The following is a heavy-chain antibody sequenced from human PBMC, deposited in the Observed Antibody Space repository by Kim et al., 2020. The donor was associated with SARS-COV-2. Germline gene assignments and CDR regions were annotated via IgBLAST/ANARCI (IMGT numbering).Heavy chain of an antibody. V-gene: IGHV4-59*01. J-gene: IGHJ6*02. Sequence: SETLSLTCTVSGGSISSYYWSWIRQPPGKGLEWIGYIYYSGSTNYNPSLKSRVTISVDTSKNQFSLKLSSVTAADTAVYYCAGDAGSMVRGVKHYCMDVWGQGVTVSDSS. CDR3: AGDAGSMVRGVKHYCMDV. CDR1: GGSISSYY. CDR2: IYYSGST. D-gene: IGHD3-10*01.